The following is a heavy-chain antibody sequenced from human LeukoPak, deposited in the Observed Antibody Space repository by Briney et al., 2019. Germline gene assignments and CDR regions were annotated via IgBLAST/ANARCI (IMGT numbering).Heavy chain of an antibody. Sequence: GGSLRLSCAASGFTFSSYGVSWVRQAPGKGLEWVSGISGSGHRTYYADSVKGRFTISRDNSKSTLYLQMNSLRAEDTAVYYCAKDMGGSYFDYWGQGTLVTVSS. CDR2: ISGSGHRT. D-gene: IGHD2-15*01. V-gene: IGHV3-23*01. CDR3: AKDMGGSYFDY. J-gene: IGHJ4*02. CDR1: GFTFSSYG.